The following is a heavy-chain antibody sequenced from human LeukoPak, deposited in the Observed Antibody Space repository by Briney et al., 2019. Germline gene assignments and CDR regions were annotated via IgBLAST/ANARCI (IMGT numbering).Heavy chain of an antibody. CDR3: ARDKIWAVIDY. V-gene: IGHV3-74*01. CDR2: ISKDGSST. CDR1: GFTFSNHW. Sequence: GGSLRLSCVASGFTFSNHWMYWVRQAPGKGLVWISRISKDGSSTTYADSVKGRFTISRDNAKNTLYLQMNSLRAEDTAVYYCARDKIWAVIDYWGQGNLVTVS. J-gene: IGHJ4*02. D-gene: IGHD3-16*02.